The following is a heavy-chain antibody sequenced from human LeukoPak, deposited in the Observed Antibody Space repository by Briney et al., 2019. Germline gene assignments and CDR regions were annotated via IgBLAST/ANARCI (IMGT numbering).Heavy chain of an antibody. CDR2: IYYSGST. J-gene: IGHJ5*02. CDR1: GGSISSSSYY. Sequence: SETLSLTCTVSGGSISSSSYYWGWIRQPPGKGLEWIGSIYYSGSTYYNPSLKSRVTISVDTSKNQFSLKLSSVTAADTAVYYCARVQNWFDPWGQGTLVTVS. V-gene: IGHV4-39*07. D-gene: IGHD1-1*01. CDR3: ARVQNWFDP.